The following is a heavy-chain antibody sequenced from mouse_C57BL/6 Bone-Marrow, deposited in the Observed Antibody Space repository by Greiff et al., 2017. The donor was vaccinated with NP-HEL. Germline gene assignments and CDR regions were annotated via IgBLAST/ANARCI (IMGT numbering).Heavy chain of an antibody. CDR3: ARHGKYSNRWYFDV. D-gene: IGHD2-5*01. Sequence: VQRVESGPGLVAPSQSLSITCTVSGFSLTSYGVHWVRQPPGKGLEWLVVIWSDGSPTYNSALKSRLSISKDNSKSQVFLKMNSLQTDDTAMYYCARHGKYSNRWYFDVWGTGTTVTVSS. CDR2: IWSDGSP. CDR1: GFSLTSYG. V-gene: IGHV2-6-1*01. J-gene: IGHJ1*03.